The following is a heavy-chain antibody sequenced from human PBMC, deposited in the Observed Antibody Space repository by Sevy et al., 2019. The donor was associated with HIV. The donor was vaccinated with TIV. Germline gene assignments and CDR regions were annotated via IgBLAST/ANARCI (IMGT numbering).Heavy chain of an antibody. J-gene: IGHJ4*02. CDR1: GFTFSSYA. CDR3: AKKTGDSSGYYLPDPFDY. Sequence: GGSLRLSCAASGFTFSSYAMSWVRQAPGKGLEWVSAISGSGGSTYYADSVKGRFTISRDNSKNTLYLQMNSLRAEDTAVYYCAKKTGDSSGYYLPDPFDYWGPGTLVTVSS. CDR2: ISGSGGST. V-gene: IGHV3-23*01. D-gene: IGHD3-22*01.